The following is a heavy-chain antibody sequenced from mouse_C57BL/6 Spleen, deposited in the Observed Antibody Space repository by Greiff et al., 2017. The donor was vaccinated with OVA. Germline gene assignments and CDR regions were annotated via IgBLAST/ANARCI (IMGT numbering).Heavy chain of an antibody. V-gene: IGHV5-4*01. CDR1: GFTFSSYA. Sequence: EVQRVESGGGLVKPGGSLKLSCAASGFTFSSYAMSWVRQTPEKRLEWVATISDGGSYTYYPDNVKGRFTISRDNAKNNLYLQMSHLKSEDTAMYYCARGEDFDYWGQGTTLTVSS. J-gene: IGHJ2*01. CDR2: ISDGGSYT. CDR3: ARGEDFDY.